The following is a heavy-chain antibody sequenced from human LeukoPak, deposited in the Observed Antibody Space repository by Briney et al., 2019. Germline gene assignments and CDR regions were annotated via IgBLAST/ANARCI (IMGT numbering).Heavy chain of an antibody. CDR2: ISSSSSYI. CDR3: ARGLSVGWLVPSLG. J-gene: IGHJ4*02. D-gene: IGHD6-19*01. CDR1: GFTLGTFW. V-gene: IGHV3-21*04. Sequence: GGSLRLSCAASGFTLGTFWMSWVRQAPGKGLEWVSSISSSSSYIYYADSVKGRFTISRDNAKNSLYLQMNSLRAEDTAVYYCARGLSVGWLVPSLGGGQGTLVTVSS.